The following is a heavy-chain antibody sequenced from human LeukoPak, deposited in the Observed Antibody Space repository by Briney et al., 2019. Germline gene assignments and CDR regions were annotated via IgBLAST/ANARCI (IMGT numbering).Heavy chain of an antibody. V-gene: IGHV3-13*01. Sequence: GGSLRVSCAASGFTFSSYDMHWVRQAIGKGLEWVSAIGTAGDTYYPGSVKGRFTISRENAKNSLYLQMNSLRAGDTAVYYCARSYSSSSLYMDVWGKGTTVTVSS. J-gene: IGHJ6*03. CDR2: IGTAGDT. D-gene: IGHD6-6*01. CDR3: ARSYSSSSLYMDV. CDR1: GFTFSSYD.